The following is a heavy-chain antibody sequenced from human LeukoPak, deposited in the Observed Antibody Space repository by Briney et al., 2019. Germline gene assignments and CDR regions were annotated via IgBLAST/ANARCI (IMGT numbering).Heavy chain of an antibody. CDR1: GGSISSGDYY. J-gene: IGHJ3*02. CDR3: AREVYYDSSGLNAFDI. V-gene: IGHV4-30-4*08. CDR2: IYYSGST. D-gene: IGHD3-22*01. Sequence: SETLSLTCSVSGGSISSGDYYWIWIRQPPGKGLEWIGYIYYSGSTYYYPSLKSRVTISVDTSKNQFSLKLSSVTAADTAVYYCAREVYYDSSGLNAFDIWGQGSMVTVSS.